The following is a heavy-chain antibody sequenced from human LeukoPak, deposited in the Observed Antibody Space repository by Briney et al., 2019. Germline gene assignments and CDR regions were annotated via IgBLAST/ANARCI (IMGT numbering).Heavy chain of an antibody. Sequence: GGSLRLSCAASGFTFSSYSMNWVRQAPGKGLEWVSSISSSSSYIYHADSVKGRFTISRDNAKNSLYLQMNSLRAEDTAVYYCARDGLSYDYVWGSYRFFDYWGQGTLVTVSS. CDR1: GFTFSSYS. V-gene: IGHV3-21*01. CDR2: ISSSSSYI. D-gene: IGHD3-16*02. J-gene: IGHJ4*02. CDR3: ARDGLSYDYVWGSYRFFDY.